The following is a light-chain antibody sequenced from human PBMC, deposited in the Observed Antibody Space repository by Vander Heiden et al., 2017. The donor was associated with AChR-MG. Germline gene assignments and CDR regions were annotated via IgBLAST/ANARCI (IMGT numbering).Light chain of an antibody. J-gene: IGLJ3*02. CDR1: SSDVGSYNL. Sequence: QSALTQPASVSGSPGQSITISCTGTSSDVGSYNLVSWYQHHPGKAPKLMIYEGSKRPSGVSNRFSGSKSGNTASLTISGLQAEDEAAYYCCSYAGSSTLWVFGGGTKLTVL. CDR2: EGS. CDR3: CSYAGSSTLWV. V-gene: IGLV2-23*01.